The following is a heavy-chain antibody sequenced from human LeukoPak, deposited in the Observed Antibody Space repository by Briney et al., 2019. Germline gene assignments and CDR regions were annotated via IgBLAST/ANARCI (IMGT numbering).Heavy chain of an antibody. CDR2: IYSDNT. D-gene: IGHD4/OR15-4a*01. CDR1: GFTVSTNS. J-gene: IGHJ4*02. CDR3: ARRAGAYSHPYDY. V-gene: IGHV3-53*01. Sequence: GGSPRLSRTVSGFTVSTNSMSWVRQPPGKGLEWVSFIYSDNTHYSDSVKGRFTISRDNSKNTLYLQMHSLRAEDTAVYYCARRAGAYSHPYDYWGQGTLVTVSS.